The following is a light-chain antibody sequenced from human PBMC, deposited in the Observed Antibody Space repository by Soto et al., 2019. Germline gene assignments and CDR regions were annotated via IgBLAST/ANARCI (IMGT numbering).Light chain of an antibody. V-gene: IGKV1-5*03. J-gene: IGKJ1*01. CDR2: KAS. CDR3: QHYNSYSEA. CDR1: QSISSW. Sequence: DIPMTQSPSTLSASVGDRVTSTCRASQSISSWLAWYQQKPGKAPKLLIYKASSLKSGVPSRFSGSGSGTEFTLTISSLQPDDFATYYCQHYNSYSEAFGQGTKVDIK.